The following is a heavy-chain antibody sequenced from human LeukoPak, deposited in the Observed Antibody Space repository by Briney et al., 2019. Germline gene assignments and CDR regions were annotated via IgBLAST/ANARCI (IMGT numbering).Heavy chain of an antibody. CDR3: ARGTMVRGVIPGNWFDP. CDR1: GGSFSGYY. J-gene: IGHJ5*02. V-gene: IGHV4-34*01. Sequence: SETLSLTCAVYGGSFSGYYWSWIRQPPGKGLEWIGEINHSGSTNYNPSLKSRVTISVDTSKNQFSLKLSSVTAADTAVYYCARGTMVRGVIPGNWFDPWGQGTLVTVSP. D-gene: IGHD3-10*01. CDR2: INHSGST.